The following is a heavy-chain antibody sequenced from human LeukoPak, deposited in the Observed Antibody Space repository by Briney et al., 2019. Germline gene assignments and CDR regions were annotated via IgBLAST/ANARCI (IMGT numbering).Heavy chain of an antibody. Sequence: DPGGSLRLSCAASGFTFSDHYMDWVRQAPGKGLEWVGRTRNKADTYTTHYAASVEGRFTISRDDSKNSLYLQMNSLKTEDTAVYYCAHLGGVVTATTDFGYWGQGTLVTVSS. CDR1: GFTFSDHY. CDR2: TRNKADTYTT. CDR3: AHLGGVVTATTDFGY. J-gene: IGHJ4*02. V-gene: IGHV3-72*01. D-gene: IGHD2-2*01.